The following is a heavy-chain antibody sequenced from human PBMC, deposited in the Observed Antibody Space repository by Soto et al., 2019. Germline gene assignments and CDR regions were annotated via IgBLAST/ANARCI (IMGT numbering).Heavy chain of an antibody. J-gene: IGHJ4*02. V-gene: IGHV4-31*03. Sequence: SETLSLTCTVSGGSITTGGYYWSWIRQLPGKGLEWIGHRYYSESTYYNPSLKSRVSISLDTSKNQFSLKLSFVTAADTAMYYCARTKCSGGSCYSWSLDYWGQGTPVTVSS. CDR3: ARTKCSGGSCYSWSLDY. D-gene: IGHD2-15*01. CDR1: GGSITTGGYY. CDR2: RYYSEST.